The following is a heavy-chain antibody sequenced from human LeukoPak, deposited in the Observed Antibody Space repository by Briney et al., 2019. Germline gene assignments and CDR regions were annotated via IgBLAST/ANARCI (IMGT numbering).Heavy chain of an antibody. D-gene: IGHD6-13*01. J-gene: IGHJ4*02. Sequence: GGSLRLSCAASGFTFSSYSMNWVRQAPGKGLEWVSSISSSSSYIYYADSVKGRFTISRDNAKNSLYLQMNSLRAEDTAVYYCARAGYSSSWDLDYWGQGTLVTVSS. CDR2: ISSSSSYI. CDR1: GFTFSSYS. V-gene: IGHV3-21*01. CDR3: ARAGYSSSWDLDY.